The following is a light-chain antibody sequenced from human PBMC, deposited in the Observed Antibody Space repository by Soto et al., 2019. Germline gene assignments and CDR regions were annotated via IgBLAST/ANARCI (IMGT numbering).Light chain of an antibody. Sequence: DIQVAQSPSSLSASAVDSVTITCRTSQAINRYLNWYQQTPGRAPKLLIYAASILHSGVPPRFSGSGVGTYFTLTINGLQPEDFTAYYCQQTYDTPITFGQGTRWRL. CDR1: QAINRY. J-gene: IGKJ5*01. CDR2: AAS. CDR3: QQTYDTPIT. V-gene: IGKV1-39*01.